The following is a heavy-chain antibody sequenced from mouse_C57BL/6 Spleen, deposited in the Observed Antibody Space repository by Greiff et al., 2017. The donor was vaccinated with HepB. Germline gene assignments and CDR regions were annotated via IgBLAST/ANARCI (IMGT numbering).Heavy chain of an antibody. CDR2: IYPRDGST. Sequence: VKLMESDAELVKPGASVKISCKVSGYTFTDHTIHWMKQRPEQGLEWIGYIYPRDGSTKYNEKFKGKATLTADKSSSTAYMQLNSLTSEDSAVYFCARSYYGSSYRFAYWGQGTLVTVSA. CDR1: GYTFTDHT. D-gene: IGHD1-1*01. V-gene: IGHV1-78*01. CDR3: ARSYYGSSYRFAY. J-gene: IGHJ3*01.